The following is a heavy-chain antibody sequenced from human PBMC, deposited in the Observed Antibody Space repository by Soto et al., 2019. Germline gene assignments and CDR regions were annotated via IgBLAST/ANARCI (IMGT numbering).Heavy chain of an antibody. D-gene: IGHD6-13*01. CDR3: ARPYSNRWSIYCGMDV. CDR1: GFTLGTYS. CDR2: ISSSSDII. V-gene: IGHV3-48*02. J-gene: IGHJ6*02. Sequence: DVQLVESGGGLVQPGGSLRLSCADSGFTLGTYSMNWVRQAPGKGLEWISYISSSSDIIYYADSVKGRFTISRDNAKSXLYLQMNSLRDEDTAVYYCARPYSNRWSIYCGMDVWGQGTTVIVSS.